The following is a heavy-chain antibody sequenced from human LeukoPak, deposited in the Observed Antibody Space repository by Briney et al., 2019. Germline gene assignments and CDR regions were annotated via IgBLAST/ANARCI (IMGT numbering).Heavy chain of an antibody. V-gene: IGHV3-74*01. Sequence: RGCLSPSCAASGFTFTSHWMHWVRQTPGKGLVWVSRINSDGSSTSYVDSVAGRFTISRDNAKNTLYLQMISLRAEDTAVYHCARGNYYDSSGPGGYWGQGTLVIVSS. CDR1: GFTFTSHW. D-gene: IGHD3-22*01. J-gene: IGHJ4*02. CDR2: INSDGSST. CDR3: ARGNYYDSSGPGGY.